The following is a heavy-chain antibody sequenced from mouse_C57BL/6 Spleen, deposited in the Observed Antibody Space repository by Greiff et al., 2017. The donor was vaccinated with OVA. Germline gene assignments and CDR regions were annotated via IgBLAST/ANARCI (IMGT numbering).Heavy chain of an antibody. CDR1: GFTFSSYG. CDR2: ISSGGSYT. CDR3: ARQYYGSSYGGYYYAMDY. J-gene: IGHJ4*01. V-gene: IGHV5-6*01. D-gene: IGHD1-1*01. Sequence: EVKLMESGGDLVKPGGSLKLSCAASGFTFSSYGMSWVRQTPDKRLEWVATISSGGSYTYYPDSVKGRFTISRDNAKNTLYLQMSSLKSEDTAMYYCARQYYGSSYGGYYYAMDYWGQGTSVTVSS.